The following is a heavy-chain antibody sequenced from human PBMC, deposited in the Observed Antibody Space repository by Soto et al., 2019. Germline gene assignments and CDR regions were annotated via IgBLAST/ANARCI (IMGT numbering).Heavy chain of an antibody. CDR1: GFTFSSYA. J-gene: IGHJ4*02. Sequence: GGSLRLSCAASGFTFSSYAMHWVRQAPGKGLEWVAVISYDGSNKYYADSVKGRFTISRDNSKNTLYLQMNSLRAEDTAVYYCARGPSFYFVYWGQGTLVTVSS. CDR3: ARGPSFYFVY. CDR2: ISYDGSNK. V-gene: IGHV3-30-3*01.